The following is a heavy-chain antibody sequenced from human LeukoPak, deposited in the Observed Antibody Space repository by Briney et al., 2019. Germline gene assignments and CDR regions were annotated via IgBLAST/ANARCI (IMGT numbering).Heavy chain of an antibody. CDR1: GFAFSAHE. J-gene: IGHJ4*02. D-gene: IGHD3-22*01. V-gene: IGHV3-48*03. CDR2: ISGSDTTT. CDR3: TTLGYHLDS. Sequence: QAGGSLRLSCLASGFAFSAHEMNWVRQAPGRGLEWVSYISGSDTTTYYADSVRGRFTIFRDNAKNSLYLQMNSLRAEDTALYYCTTLGYHLDSWGQGTLVTVSS.